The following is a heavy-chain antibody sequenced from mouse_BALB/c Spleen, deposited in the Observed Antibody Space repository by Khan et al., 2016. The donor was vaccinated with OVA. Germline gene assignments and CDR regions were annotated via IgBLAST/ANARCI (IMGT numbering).Heavy chain of an antibody. CDR1: GYSITSDYA. J-gene: IGHJ2*01. D-gene: IGHD1-1*01. V-gene: IGHV3-2*02. CDR3: ARIYGGGFDY. Sequence: EVQLQESGPGLVKPSQSLSLTCTVTGYSITSDYAWNWIRQFPGNKLEWMGYISYSGNTKYNPSLKSRISITRDTSENQFFLQLNSVTIEDTATYYCARIYGGGFDYWGQGTTLTVSS. CDR2: ISYSGNT.